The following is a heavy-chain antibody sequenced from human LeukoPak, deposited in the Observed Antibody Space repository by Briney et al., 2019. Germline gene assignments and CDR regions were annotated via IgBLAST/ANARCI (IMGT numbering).Heavy chain of an antibody. CDR1: GFTSRTHS. J-gene: IGHJ6*03. CDR2: ISGSSDDI. Sequence: PGGSLRLSCAASGFTSRTHSMSWVRQAPGKGLEWVSFISGSSDDIYYADSVKGRFTISRDNAKNSLFLQMNSLGVEDTAVYYCARDLRSSPPYFLYYMDVWGKGTTVTVSS. CDR3: ARDLRSSPPYFLYYMDV. V-gene: IGHV3-21*06. D-gene: IGHD2/OR15-2a*01.